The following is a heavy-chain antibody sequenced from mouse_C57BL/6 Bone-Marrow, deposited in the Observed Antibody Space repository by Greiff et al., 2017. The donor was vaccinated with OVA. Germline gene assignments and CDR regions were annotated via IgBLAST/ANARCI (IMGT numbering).Heavy chain of an antibody. CDR2: IDPENGDT. J-gene: IGHJ4*01. Sequence: VQLQQSGAELVRPGASVKLSCTASGFNIKDDYMHWVKQRPEQGLEWIGWIDPENGDTEYASKFQGKATLTADTSSNTAYLQLSSLTSEDAADYFCTPPTNIYSLAYWGQGTSVTVSS. D-gene: IGHD2-10*01. V-gene: IGHV14-4*01. CDR3: TPPTNIYSLAY. CDR1: GFNIKDDY.